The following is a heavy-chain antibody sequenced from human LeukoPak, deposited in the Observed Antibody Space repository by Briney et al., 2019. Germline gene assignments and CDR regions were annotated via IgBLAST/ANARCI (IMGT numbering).Heavy chain of an antibody. CDR1: GYTFTSYG. J-gene: IGHJ6*03. V-gene: IGHV1-18*01. Sequence: ASVKVSCKASGYTFTSYGLSWVRQAPGQGPEWMGWISAYNGNINYAQKFQGRLTLTTEKSTSTGYMELRSLRSDDTAVYYCAKDDSGSYYPYYYYMDVWGKGTTVTISS. CDR2: ISAYNGNI. CDR3: AKDDSGSYYPYYYYMDV. D-gene: IGHD1-26*01.